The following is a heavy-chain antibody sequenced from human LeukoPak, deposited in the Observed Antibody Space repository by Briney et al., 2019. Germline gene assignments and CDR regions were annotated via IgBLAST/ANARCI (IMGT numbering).Heavy chain of an antibody. D-gene: IGHD3-22*01. CDR2: IYYSGST. J-gene: IGHJ4*02. V-gene: IGHV4-31*03. CDR1: GGSISSGGYY. Sequence: SETLSLTCTVSGGSISSGGYYWSWIRQHPGKGLEWIGYIYYSGSTYYNPSLKSRVTISVDTSKNQFSLKLSSVTAADTAVYYCASGSYYYDNSGYFNWGQGTLVTVSS. CDR3: ASGSYYYDNSGYFN.